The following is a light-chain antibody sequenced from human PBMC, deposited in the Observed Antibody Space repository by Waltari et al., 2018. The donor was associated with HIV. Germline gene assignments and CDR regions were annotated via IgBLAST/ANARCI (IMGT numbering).Light chain of an antibody. CDR3: QQANSFPPT. Sequence: QMTQSPSSVSVSVGDRVTITCRANQDINNWLAWYQQKPGKAPKLLIYAAFNLQSGVPSRFSGSRSGPDFTLTITSLQPEDFATYYCQQANSFPPTFGGGTKVDI. CDR1: QDINNW. V-gene: IGKV1-12*01. CDR2: AAF. J-gene: IGKJ4*01.